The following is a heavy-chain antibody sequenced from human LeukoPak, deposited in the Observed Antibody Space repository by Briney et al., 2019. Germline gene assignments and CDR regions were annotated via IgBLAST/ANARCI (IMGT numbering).Heavy chain of an antibody. CDR3: ARSSAAEGSWDHALDI. CDR2: INPSGGTI. J-gene: IGHJ3*02. Sequence: ASVKVSCKASGYTFSGSYIHWVRQAPGQGLEWMAIINPSGGTITFAQKFQGRVTLTRDISTSTVFMDLSSLRSEDTAVYYCARSSAAEGSWDHALDIWGQGTMITVSS. V-gene: IGHV1-46*01. CDR1: GYTFSGSY. D-gene: IGHD2-2*01.